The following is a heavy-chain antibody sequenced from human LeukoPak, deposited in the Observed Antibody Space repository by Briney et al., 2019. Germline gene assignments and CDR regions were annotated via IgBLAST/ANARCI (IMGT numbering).Heavy chain of an antibody. CDR2: ISYDGSNK. J-gene: IGHJ5*02. CDR3: ARDPDGDFSFDP. CDR1: GFTFSSYG. D-gene: IGHD4-17*01. Sequence: GGSLRLSCAASGFTFSSYGMHWVRQAPGKGLEWVAVISYDGSNKYYADSVKGRFTISRDNAKNSLYLQMNSLRAEDTAVYYCARDPDGDFSFDPWGQGTLVTVSS. V-gene: IGHV3-30*03.